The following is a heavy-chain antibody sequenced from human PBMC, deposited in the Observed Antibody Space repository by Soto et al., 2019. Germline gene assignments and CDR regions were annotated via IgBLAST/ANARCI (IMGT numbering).Heavy chain of an antibody. Sequence: KTSETLSLTCTVSGGSISSYYWSWIRQPAGKGLEWIGRIYTSGSTNYNPSLKSRVTMSVDTSKNQFSLRLSSVTAADTAVYYCARDGNCSSTSCYPHRFDPWGQGTLVTVSS. CDR2: IYTSGST. CDR3: ARDGNCSSTSCYPHRFDP. V-gene: IGHV4-4*07. CDR1: GGSISSYY. D-gene: IGHD2-2*01. J-gene: IGHJ5*02.